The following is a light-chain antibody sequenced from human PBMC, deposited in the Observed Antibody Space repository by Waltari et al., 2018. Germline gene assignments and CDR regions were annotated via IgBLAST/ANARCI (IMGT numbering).Light chain of an antibody. Sequence: QSALTQPASVSGSPGQPITISCTGTSSDVGGYNYVSWYQQYPGKAPKLMIYDVSNRPSGVSNRFSGSKSGNTASLTISGLQAEDEADYYCSSYISSSTLELFGGGTSLTVL. J-gene: IGLJ2*01. CDR3: SSYISSSTLEL. CDR2: DVS. V-gene: IGLV2-14*03. CDR1: SSDVGGYNY.